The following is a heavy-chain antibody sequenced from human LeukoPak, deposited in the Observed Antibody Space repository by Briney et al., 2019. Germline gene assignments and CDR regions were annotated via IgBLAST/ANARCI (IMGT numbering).Heavy chain of an antibody. CDR3: ARAVGNRRVDYSDTSGYYYNPEYFQH. J-gene: IGHJ1*01. CDR1: GASFNNFA. D-gene: IGHD3-22*01. CDR2: IIPILGVP. V-gene: IGHV1-69*04. Sequence: GASVTVSCKISGASFNNFAFSWVRQTPGQGLEWVGSIIPILGVPNYAQNFQGRVTITADKSTFTAYMELSSLRSEDTAVYYCARAVGNRRVDYSDTSGYYYNPEYFQHWGQGTQVTVTS.